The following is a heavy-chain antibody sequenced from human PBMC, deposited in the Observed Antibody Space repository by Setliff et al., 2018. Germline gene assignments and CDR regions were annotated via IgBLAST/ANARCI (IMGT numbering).Heavy chain of an antibody. V-gene: IGHV4-59*12. Sequence: SETLSLPCTVSGDSINYYYWTWIRQPPGKGLEWIGYIYHSGGANYNPSLKSRVTIPVATSKKQCSLNLSSVTAADTAVYYCARGQATSSRSSLVYWGQGIPVTVSS. CDR3: ARGQATSSRSSLVY. CDR2: IYHSGGA. CDR1: GDSINYYY. J-gene: IGHJ4*02. D-gene: IGHD6-6*01.